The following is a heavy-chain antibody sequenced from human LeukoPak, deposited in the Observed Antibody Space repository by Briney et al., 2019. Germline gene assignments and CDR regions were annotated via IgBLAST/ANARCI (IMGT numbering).Heavy chain of an antibody. Sequence: SETLSLTCTVSGGSISSYYWSWIRQPPGKGLEWIGYIYYSGSTNYNPSLKSRVTISVDTSKNQLSLKLSSVTAADTAVYYCARHGRSSMNFDYWGQGTLVTVSS. CDR1: GGSISSYY. D-gene: IGHD1-26*01. CDR3: ARHGRSSMNFDY. CDR2: IYYSGST. J-gene: IGHJ4*02. V-gene: IGHV4-59*08.